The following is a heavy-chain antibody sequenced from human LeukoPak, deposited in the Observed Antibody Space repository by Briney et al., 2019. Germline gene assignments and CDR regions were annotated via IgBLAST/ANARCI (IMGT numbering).Heavy chain of an antibody. CDR3: AKGYSSSGTDAFDL. D-gene: IGHD6-13*01. V-gene: IGHV3-9*01. CDR2: ISWNSGSV. J-gene: IGHJ3*01. CDR1: GFTFDDYA. Sequence: GGSLRLSCAASGFTFDDYAMHWVRQAPGKGLEWVSGISWNSGSVGYADSVKGRFTISRDNAKNSLYLQMNSLRAEDTALYYCAKGYSSSGTDAFDLWGQGTMVTVSS.